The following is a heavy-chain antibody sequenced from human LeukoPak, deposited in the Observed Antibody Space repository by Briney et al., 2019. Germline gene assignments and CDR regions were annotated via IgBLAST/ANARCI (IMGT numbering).Heavy chain of an antibody. J-gene: IGHJ4*02. CDR1: GFTFSSYG. V-gene: IGHV3-30*02. CDR3: RLNIVVVVAASDY. CDR2: IRYDGSNK. D-gene: IGHD2-15*01. Sequence: GGSLRLSCAASGFTFSSYGMHWVRQAPGKGLEWVAFIRYDGSNKYYADSVKGRFTISRDNSKNTLYLQMNSLRAEDTAVYYCRLNIVVVVAASDYWGQGTLVTVSS.